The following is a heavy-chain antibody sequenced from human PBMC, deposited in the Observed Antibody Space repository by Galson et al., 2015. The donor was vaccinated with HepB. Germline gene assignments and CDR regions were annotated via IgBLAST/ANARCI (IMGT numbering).Heavy chain of an antibody. D-gene: IGHD6-6*01. V-gene: IGHV3-9*01. CDR2: ISWNSGSI. J-gene: IGHJ5*02. CDR3: AKGLGEYSSSSGPQT. CDR1: GFTFDDYA. Sequence: SLRLSCAASGFTFDDYAMHWVRQAPGKGLEWVSGISWNSGSIGYADSVKGRFTISRDNAKNSLYLQMNSLRAEDTALYYCAKGLGEYSSSSGPQTWGQGTLVTVSS.